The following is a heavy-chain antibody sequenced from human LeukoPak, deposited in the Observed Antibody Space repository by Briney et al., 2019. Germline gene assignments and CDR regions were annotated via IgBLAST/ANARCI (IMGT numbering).Heavy chain of an antibody. V-gene: IGHV4-59*01. CDR3: ARDVEMATGAMDV. CDR1: GGSISSYY. CDR2: IYYSGST. Sequence: PSETLSLTCTVSGGSISSYYWSWIRQPPGKVLEWIGYIYYSGSTNYNPSLKSRVTISVDTSKNQFSLKLSSVTAADTAVYYCARDVEMATGAMDVWGKGTTVTVSS. D-gene: IGHD5-24*01. J-gene: IGHJ6*03.